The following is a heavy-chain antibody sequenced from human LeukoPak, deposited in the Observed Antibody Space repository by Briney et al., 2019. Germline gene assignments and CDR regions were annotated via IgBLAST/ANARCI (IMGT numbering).Heavy chain of an antibody. D-gene: IGHD6-13*01. Sequence: ASVKVSCKASGYTFTSYGISWVRQAPGQGLEWMGWISAYNGNTNYAQNLQGRVTMTADTSASTAYMELRSLRSDDTAMYYCAREMPAADGSDAFDIWGQGTMVTVSS. V-gene: IGHV1-18*01. CDR1: GYTFTSYG. CDR3: AREMPAADGSDAFDI. CDR2: ISAYNGNT. J-gene: IGHJ3*02.